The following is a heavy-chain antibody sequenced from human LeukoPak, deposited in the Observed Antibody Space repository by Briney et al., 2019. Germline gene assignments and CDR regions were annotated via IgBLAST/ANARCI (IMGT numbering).Heavy chain of an antibody. CDR2: ISYDGSNK. Sequence: GGSLRLSCAASGFTFSSYGMHWVRQAPGKGLEWVAVISYDGSNKYYADSVKGRFTTSRDNSKNTLYLQMNSLRAEDTAVYYCAKDHYDSSGYWGPGDYWGQGALVTVSS. D-gene: IGHD3-22*01. J-gene: IGHJ4*02. V-gene: IGHV3-30*18. CDR3: AKDHYDSSGYWGPGDY. CDR1: GFTFSSYG.